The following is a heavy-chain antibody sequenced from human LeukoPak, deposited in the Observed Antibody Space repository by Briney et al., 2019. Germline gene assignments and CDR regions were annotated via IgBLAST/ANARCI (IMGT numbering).Heavy chain of an antibody. CDR2: ISAYNGNT. V-gene: IGHV1-18*04. CDR3: AREDAVVPAAIVDY. CDR1: GYTFTGYY. D-gene: IGHD2-2*01. J-gene: IGHJ4*02. Sequence: ASVKVSCKASGYTFTGYYLHWVRQAPGQGLEWMGWISAYNGNTNYAQKLQGRVTMTTDTSTSTAYMELRSLRSDDTAVYYCAREDAVVPAAIVDYWGQGTLVTVSP.